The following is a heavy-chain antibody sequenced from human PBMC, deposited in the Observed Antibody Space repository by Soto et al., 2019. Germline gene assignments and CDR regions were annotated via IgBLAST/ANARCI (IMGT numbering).Heavy chain of an antibody. CDR3: ARARYCASPSCYKHYYYGMDT. D-gene: IGHD2-2*02. Sequence: QDQLVQSGAEVKKPGASVKISCEASGYTFTSHGISWVRQAPGQGLEWLGWISTYNSRTHYAQKVQGRVTMTTDTSTSTAYLEVRSLTFDDTAVYYCARARYCASPSCYKHYYYGMDTWGQGTTVTVSS. CDR1: GYTFTSHG. CDR2: ISTYNSRT. V-gene: IGHV1-18*04. J-gene: IGHJ6*02.